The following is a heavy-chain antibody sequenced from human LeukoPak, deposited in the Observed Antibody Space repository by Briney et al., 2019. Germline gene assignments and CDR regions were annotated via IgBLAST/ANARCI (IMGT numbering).Heavy chain of an antibody. CDR3: AKDQLRIDD. V-gene: IGHV3-30*02. CDR2: IRSDRITK. D-gene: IGHD4-17*01. Sequence: GGSLRLSCAASGFIFSTYGMHWVRQAPGKGLEWVAFIRSDRITKYYADSVKGRFTISRDNSQNTVFLQMSSLGVDDTAVYYCAKDQLRIDDWGQGTLVTVSS. CDR1: GFIFSTYG. J-gene: IGHJ4*02.